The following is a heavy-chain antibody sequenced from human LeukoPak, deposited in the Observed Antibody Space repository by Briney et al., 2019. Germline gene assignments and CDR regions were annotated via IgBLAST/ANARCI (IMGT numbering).Heavy chain of an antibody. CDR2: ISHSAHGI. V-gene: IGHV3-23*01. D-gene: IGHD6-13*01. CDR3: AKPWYSSSWYYFDY. CDR1: GFTFSDYA. Sequence: GGSLRLSCTASGFTFSDYAMNWIRQAPGKGLEWVSTISHSAHGIFYTDSVKGRFTISRDNSNNTVYLQMNSLRAEDTAVYYCAKPWYSSSWYYFDYWGQGTLVTVSS. J-gene: IGHJ4*02.